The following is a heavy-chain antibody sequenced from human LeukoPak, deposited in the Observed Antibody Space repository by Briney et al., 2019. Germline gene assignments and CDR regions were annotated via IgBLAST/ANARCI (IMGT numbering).Heavy chain of an antibody. Sequence: GGSLRLSCAASGFIFSSYTMNWVRQAPGKGLEWVSYISRGSSTLYYADSVKGRFTISRDNSKNTLYLQMNSLRAEDTAVYYCAKDGYCSTTNCYPNHFDSWGQGTLVTVSS. CDR1: GFIFSSYT. CDR2: ISRGSSTL. V-gene: IGHV3-48*01. D-gene: IGHD2-2*03. CDR3: AKDGYCSTTNCYPNHFDS. J-gene: IGHJ4*02.